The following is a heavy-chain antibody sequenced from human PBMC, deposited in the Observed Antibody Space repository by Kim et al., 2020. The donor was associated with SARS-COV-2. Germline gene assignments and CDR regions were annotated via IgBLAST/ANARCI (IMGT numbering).Heavy chain of an antibody. D-gene: IGHD2-15*01. J-gene: IGHJ6*02. CDR3: ARDIVVVVAATGSDGMDV. V-gene: IGHV1-46*01. Sequence: QGRVTMTRDTSTSTVYMELSSLRSEDTAVYYCARDIVVVVAATGSDGMDVWGQGTTVTVSS.